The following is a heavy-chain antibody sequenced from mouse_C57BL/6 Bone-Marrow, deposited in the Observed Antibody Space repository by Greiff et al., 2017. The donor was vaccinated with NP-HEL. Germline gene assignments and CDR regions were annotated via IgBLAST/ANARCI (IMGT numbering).Heavy chain of an antibody. CDR1: GFSLTRYG. CDR3: AKHAKLYAMDY. CDR2: ILGVLST. V-gene: IGHV2-9*01. Sequence: VQLKQSGPGLVAPSQSLSITCTVSGFSLTRYGVDWVRPPPCTGLSFLFLILGVLSTNYNSALMSRLSISNYNSKSQVFLKMNSLQTDDTAMYYCAKHAKLYAMDYWGQGTSVTVSS. D-gene: IGHD6-1*01. J-gene: IGHJ4*01.